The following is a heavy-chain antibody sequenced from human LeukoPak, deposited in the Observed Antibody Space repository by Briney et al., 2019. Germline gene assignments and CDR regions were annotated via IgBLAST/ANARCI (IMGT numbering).Heavy chain of an antibody. CDR2: IKQDGTEK. CDR1: GFTFSSYW. V-gene: IGHV3-7*03. CDR3: ARLDVLLWFGEPHYFDY. D-gene: IGHD3-10*01. J-gene: IGHJ4*02. Sequence: PGGSLRLSCAASGFTFSSYWMSWVRTAPGKGLEWVANIKQDGTEKYYVDSVKGRFTISTDNAKNSLYLQMNSLRAEDTAVYCGARLDVLLWFGEPHYFDYWGQGTLVTVSS.